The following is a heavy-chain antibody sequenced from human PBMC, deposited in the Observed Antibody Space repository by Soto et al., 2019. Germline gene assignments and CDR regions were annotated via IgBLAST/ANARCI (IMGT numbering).Heavy chain of an antibody. Sequence: EVQLAESGGGLAQPGGSLRLSCAASGFTLSGYAMDWVRQAPGKGLEYVSGISSNGVGTYYANSVQGRFTISRDNSKNTVDLQMGSLRPEDMAVYYCARRARPDFDYMAVWGKGTTVTVSS. D-gene: IGHD6-6*01. CDR3: ARRARPDFDYMAV. J-gene: IGHJ6*03. CDR2: ISSNGVGT. CDR1: GFTLSGYA. V-gene: IGHV3-64*01.